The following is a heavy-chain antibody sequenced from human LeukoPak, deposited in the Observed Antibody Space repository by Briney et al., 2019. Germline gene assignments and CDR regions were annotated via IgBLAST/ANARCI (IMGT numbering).Heavy chain of an antibody. CDR1: GFTFSNYE. J-gene: IGHJ4*02. V-gene: IGHV3-48*03. Sequence: PGGSLRLSCAASGFTFSNYEINWVRQAPGKGLEWVSYISRSGSSIYYAESVKGRFTISRDNVKNSLYLKLTSLRAEDTAVYYCARLGGAWFFDYWGQGTLVTVSS. CDR3: ARLGGAWFFDY. CDR2: ISRSGSSI. D-gene: IGHD3-9*01.